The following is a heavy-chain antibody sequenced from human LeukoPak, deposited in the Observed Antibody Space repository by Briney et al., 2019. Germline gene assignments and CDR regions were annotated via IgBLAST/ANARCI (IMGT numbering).Heavy chain of an antibody. J-gene: IGHJ4*02. CDR1: GFTFSRYW. Sequence: GGSLRLSRATSGFTFSRYWMSWVRQAPGKGLEWVANIKQDGSEKNYMGSVRGRFTISRDNAKNSLYLQMNSLRAEDTAVYYCYCAVEDYWGQGTLVTVSS. V-gene: IGHV3-7*01. D-gene: IGHD2-15*01. CDR3: YCAVEDY. CDR2: IKQDGSEK.